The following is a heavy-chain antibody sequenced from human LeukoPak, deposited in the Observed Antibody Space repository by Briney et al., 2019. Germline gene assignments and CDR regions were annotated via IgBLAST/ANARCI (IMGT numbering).Heavy chain of an antibody. J-gene: IGHJ4*01. CDR2: LSGSGITT. CDR3: AKGIYSSGWSYFDY. Sequence: GGSLRLSCAASGFTFSNSAMSWVRQAPGKGLEWVSTLSGSGITTYYAGSVKGRFTISRDNSKNTLYLQMNSLRAEDTAVYYCAKGIYSSGWSYFDYWSHGTLVTVSS. D-gene: IGHD6-19*01. CDR1: GFTFSNSA. V-gene: IGHV3-23*01.